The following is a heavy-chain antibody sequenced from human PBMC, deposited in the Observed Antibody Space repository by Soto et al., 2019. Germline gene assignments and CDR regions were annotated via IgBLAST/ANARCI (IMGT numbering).Heavy chain of an antibody. V-gene: IGHV4-31*03. J-gene: IGHJ5*02. Sequence: LSLTCTVSGGSISSGGYYWSWIRQHPGKGLEWIGYIYYSGSTYYNPSLKSRVTISVDTSKNQFSLKLSSVTAADTAVYYCARRHSSPPGGFDPWGQGTLVTVSS. CDR2: IYYSGST. CDR3: ARRHSSPPGGFDP. CDR1: GGSISSGGYY. D-gene: IGHD6-13*01.